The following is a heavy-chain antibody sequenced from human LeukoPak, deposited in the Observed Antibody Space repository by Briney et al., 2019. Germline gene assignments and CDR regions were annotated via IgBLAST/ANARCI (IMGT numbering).Heavy chain of an antibody. CDR1: GYSISSGYY. CDR3: ARSPYSGYDYPFPLNWYFDL. V-gene: IGHV4-38-2*01. D-gene: IGHD5-12*01. Sequence: SETLSLTCAVSGYSISSGYYWGWIRQPPGKGLEWIGSIYHSGSTYYNPSLKGRVTISVDTSKNQFSLKLSSVTAADTAVYYCARSPYSGYDYPFPLNWYFDLWGRGTLVTVSS. CDR2: IYHSGST. J-gene: IGHJ2*01.